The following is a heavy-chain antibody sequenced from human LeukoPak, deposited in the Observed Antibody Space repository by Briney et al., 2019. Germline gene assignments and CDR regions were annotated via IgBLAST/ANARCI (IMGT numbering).Heavy chain of an antibody. CDR1: IGSISSYY. CDR2: IYTTGST. Sequence: SETLSLTCIVSIGSISSYYWSWIRQPPGKGLEWIGYIYTTGSTTYNPSLKSRVTMSVDTSKNQFSLKLSSVTAADTAVYYCARINWAISYAFDYWGQGTLVTVSS. D-gene: IGHD1-1*01. V-gene: IGHV4-4*09. J-gene: IGHJ4*02. CDR3: ARINWAISYAFDY.